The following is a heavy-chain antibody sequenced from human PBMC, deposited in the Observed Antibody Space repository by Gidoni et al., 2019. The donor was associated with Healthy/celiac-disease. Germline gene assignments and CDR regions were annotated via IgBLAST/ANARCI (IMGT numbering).Heavy chain of an antibody. CDR3: ARGLYYYGSGSYYFNFDY. Sequence: QVQLQQWGAGLLKPSETLSLTCAVYGGSFSGYYWSWIRQPPGKGLELIGEINHSGSTNYNPSLKSRVTISVDTSKNQFSLKLSSVTAADTAVYYCARGLYYYGSGSYYFNFDYWGQGTLVTVSS. V-gene: IGHV4-34*01. CDR2: INHSGST. J-gene: IGHJ4*02. CDR1: GGSFSGYY. D-gene: IGHD3-10*01.